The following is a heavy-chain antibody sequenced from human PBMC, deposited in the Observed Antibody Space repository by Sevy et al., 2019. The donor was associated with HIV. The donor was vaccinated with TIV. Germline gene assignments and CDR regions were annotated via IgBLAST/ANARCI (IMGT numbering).Heavy chain of an antibody. CDR2: IGTAGDT. J-gene: IGHJ6*02. CDR3: ARESRGYYDSSGYYYYYGMDV. V-gene: IGHV3-13*01. CDR1: GFTFSSYD. Sequence: GGSLRLSCAASGFTFSSYDMHWVRQATGKGLEWVSAIGTAGDTYYPGSVKGRFTISRENAKNSLYLQMNSLRAGDTAGYYCARESRGYYDSSGYYYYYGMDVWGQGTTVTVSS. D-gene: IGHD3-22*01.